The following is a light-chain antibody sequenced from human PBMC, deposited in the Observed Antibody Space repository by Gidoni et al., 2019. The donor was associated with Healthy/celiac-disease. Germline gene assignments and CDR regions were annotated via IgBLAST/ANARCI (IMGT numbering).Light chain of an antibody. CDR2: DAS. J-gene: IGKJ4*01. CDR3: QQYDNLLT. Sequence: QMTQSPSSLSASVGDRVTITCQASQDISNYLNWYQQKPGKAPKLLIYDASNLETGVPPRFSGSGSGTDFTFTISSLQPEDIATYYCQQYDNLLTFGGXTKVEIK. V-gene: IGKV1-33*01. CDR1: QDISNY.